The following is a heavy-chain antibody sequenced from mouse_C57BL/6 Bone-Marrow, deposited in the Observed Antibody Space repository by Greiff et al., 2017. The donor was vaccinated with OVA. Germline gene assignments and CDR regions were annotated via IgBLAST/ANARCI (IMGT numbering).Heavy chain of an antibody. D-gene: IGHD2-1*01. CDR2: IHPSDSDT. V-gene: IGHV1-74*01. J-gene: IGHJ2*01. Sequence: QVQLQQPGAELVKPGASVKLSCTASGYTFTSYWMHWVKQRPGQGLEWIGRIHPSDSDTNYNQKFKGKATLTVDKSSSTAYMQLSSLTSEDSAVYYCAFHYGNYSYFGYWGQGTTLTVSS. CDR3: AFHYGNYSYFGY. CDR1: GYTFTSYW.